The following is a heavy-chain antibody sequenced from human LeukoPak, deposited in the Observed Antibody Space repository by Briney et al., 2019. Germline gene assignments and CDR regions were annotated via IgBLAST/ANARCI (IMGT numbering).Heavy chain of an antibody. Sequence: KTSETLSLTCTVSGGSISSYYWSWIRQPPGKGLGWIGYIYYSGSTNYNPSLKSRVTISVDTSKNQFSLKLSSVTAADTAVYYCARSDTAMVPFDYWGQGTLVTVSS. D-gene: IGHD5-18*01. V-gene: IGHV4-59*01. CDR2: IYYSGST. J-gene: IGHJ4*02. CDR1: GGSISSYY. CDR3: ARSDTAMVPFDY.